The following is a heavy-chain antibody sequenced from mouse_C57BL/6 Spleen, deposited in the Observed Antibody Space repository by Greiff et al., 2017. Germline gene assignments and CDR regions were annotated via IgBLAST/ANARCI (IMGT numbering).Heavy chain of an antibody. CDR2: IYPGDGDT. CDR3: ARWDYGYGSGGWFAY. Sequence: QVQLQQSGAELVKPGASVKISRKASGYAFSSYWMNWVKQRPGKGLEWIGQIYPGDGDTNYNGKFKGKATLTADKSSSTAYMQLSSLTSEDSAVYFCARWDYGYGSGGWFAYWGQGTLVTVSA. J-gene: IGHJ3*01. D-gene: IGHD1-2*01. CDR1: GYAFSSYW. V-gene: IGHV1-80*01.